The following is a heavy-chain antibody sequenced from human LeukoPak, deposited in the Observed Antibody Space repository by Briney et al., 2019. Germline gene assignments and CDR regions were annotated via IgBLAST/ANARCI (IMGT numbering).Heavy chain of an antibody. CDR3: ASPQAYCSGGSCHNWFDP. Sequence: SETLSLTCTVSGGSISSSNYYWGWIRQPPGKGLEWIGSVYYSGSTYYNSSLKSRVTISVDTSKNQFSLKLSSVTAADTAVYYCASPQAYCSGGSCHNWFDPWGQGTLVTVSS. CDR2: VYYSGST. J-gene: IGHJ5*02. V-gene: IGHV4-39*01. D-gene: IGHD2-15*01. CDR1: GGSISSSNYY.